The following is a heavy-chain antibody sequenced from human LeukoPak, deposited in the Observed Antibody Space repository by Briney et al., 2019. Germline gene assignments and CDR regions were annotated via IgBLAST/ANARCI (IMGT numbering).Heavy chain of an antibody. CDR2: ISSSSSYK. CDR1: GLPFSSYS. V-gene: IGHV3-21*01. CDR3: ACLRGPSDY. Sequence: PGGSLRLFCSASGLPFSSYSMNWVRQAPGEGLEWVSSISSSSSYKYYADSVKGRFTISRDNAKNSLYLQMDSLTADDTAVYFCACLRGPSDYWGQGTMVTVSS. J-gene: IGHJ3*01. D-gene: IGHD4-17*01.